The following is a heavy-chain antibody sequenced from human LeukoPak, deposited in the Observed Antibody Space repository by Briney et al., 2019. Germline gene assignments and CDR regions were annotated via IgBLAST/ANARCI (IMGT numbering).Heavy chain of an antibody. CDR3: AKDIRIAAAGTLDY. D-gene: IGHD6-13*01. CDR1: GFTFDDYA. CDR2: ISWNSGSI. Sequence: GGSLRLSCAASGFTFDDYAMHWVRQAPGKGLEWVSGISWNSGSIGYADSVKGRFTISRDNAKNSLYLQTNSLRAEDTALYYCAKDIRIAAAGTLDYWGQGTLVTVSS. J-gene: IGHJ4*02. V-gene: IGHV3-9*01.